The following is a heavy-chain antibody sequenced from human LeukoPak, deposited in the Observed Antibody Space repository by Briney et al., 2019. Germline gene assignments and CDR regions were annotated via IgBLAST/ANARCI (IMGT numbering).Heavy chain of an antibody. V-gene: IGHV3-74*01. CDR1: GFTLSSNW. CDR3: LTIVETDLDAFDI. D-gene: IGHD2-21*01. Sequence: PGRSLRLSCAVSGFTLSSNWMHWVRQVPGKGLEWVSRIDDVGSGTSYADSVKGRFTISRDDAKNTVHLQMNSLRAEDTAVYYCLTIVETDLDAFDIWGQGTKVTVSS. J-gene: IGHJ3*02. CDR2: IDDVGSGT.